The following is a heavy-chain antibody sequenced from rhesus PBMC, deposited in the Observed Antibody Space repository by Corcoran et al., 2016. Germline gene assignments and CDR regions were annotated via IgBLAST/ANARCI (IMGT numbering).Heavy chain of an antibody. D-gene: IGHD3-34*01. V-gene: IGHV4S7*01. CDR2: IYGSIGST. CDR1: GGSISSGYG. J-gene: IGHJ2*01. Sequence: QVQLQESGPGLVKPSETLSLTCAVSGGSISSGYGWSWIRQPPGKGLEWIGHIYGSIGSTYYNPSLKSRVTISKDTSKNQFSLKLSSVTAADTAVYYCARKAGVIKGTYFDIWGPGTPITISS. CDR3: ARKAGVIKGTYFDI.